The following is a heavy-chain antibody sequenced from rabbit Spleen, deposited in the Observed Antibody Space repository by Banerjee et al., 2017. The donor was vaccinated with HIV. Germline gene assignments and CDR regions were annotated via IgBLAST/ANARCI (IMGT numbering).Heavy chain of an antibody. D-gene: IGHD1-1*01. CDR3: ARNYVNAFDP. Sequence: QEQLEESGGDLVKPGASLTLTCKASGLDFSGDSYDSYMCWVRQAPGKGLEWIACIDTNDGDTDYANWPKGRFTISKTSSTTVTLQMTSLTAADTATYFCARNYVNAFDPWGQGTLVTVS. CDR2: IDTNDGDT. V-gene: IGHV1S45*01. J-gene: IGHJ2*01. CDR1: GLDFSGDSY.